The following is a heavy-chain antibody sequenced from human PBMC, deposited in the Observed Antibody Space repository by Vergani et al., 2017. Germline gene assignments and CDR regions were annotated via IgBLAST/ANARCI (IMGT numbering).Heavy chain of an antibody. D-gene: IGHD5-18*01. CDR2: INTNTGNP. CDR1: GYTFTSYA. CDR3: ARDCGSAQLWFSYYYYMDV. V-gene: IGHV7-4-1*02. J-gene: IGHJ6*03. Sequence: QVQLVQSGSELKKLGASVKVSCKASGYTFTSYAMNWVRQAPGQGLGWMGWINTNTGNPTYAQGFTGRFVFSLDTSVSTAYLQISSLKAEDTAVYYCARDCGSAQLWFSYYYYMDVWGKGTTVTVSS.